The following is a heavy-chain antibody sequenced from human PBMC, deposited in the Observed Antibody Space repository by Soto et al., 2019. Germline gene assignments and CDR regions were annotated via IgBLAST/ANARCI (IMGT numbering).Heavy chain of an antibody. D-gene: IGHD3-10*01. CDR2: ISYDGSNK. J-gene: IGHJ6*02. V-gene: IGHV3-30-3*01. Sequence: QVQLVESGGGVVQPGRSLRLSCAASGFTFSSYAMHWVRQAPGKGLEWVAVISYDGSNKYYADSVKGRFTISRDNSKNTLYMQMNSLRAEDTAVYYCASHPRMGRGPYGMDVWGQGTTVTVSS. CDR1: GFTFSSYA. CDR3: ASHPRMGRGPYGMDV.